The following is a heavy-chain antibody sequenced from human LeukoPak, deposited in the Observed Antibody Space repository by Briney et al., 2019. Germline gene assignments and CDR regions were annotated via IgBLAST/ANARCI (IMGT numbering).Heavy chain of an antibody. J-gene: IGHJ6*02. CDR1: GGSFSGYY. CDR3: AREGSSSGWYGHYYGMDV. D-gene: IGHD6-19*01. CDR2: INHSGST. Sequence: SETLSLTCAVYGGSFSGYYWSWIRQPPGKGLEWIGEINHSGSTNYNPSLKSRVTISVDTSKNQFSLKLSSVAAADTAVYYCAREGSSSGWYGHYYGMDVWGQGTTVTVSS. V-gene: IGHV4-34*01.